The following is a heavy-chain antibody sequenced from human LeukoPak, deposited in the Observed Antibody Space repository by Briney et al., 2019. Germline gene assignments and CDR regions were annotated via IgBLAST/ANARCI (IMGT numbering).Heavy chain of an antibody. CDR3: AKDLGDLKAVAGFDY. V-gene: IGHV3-23*01. Sequence: PGGSLRLSCAASGFTFSSYSMNWVRQAPGKGLEWVSAISGSGGSTYYADSVKGRFTISRDNSKNTLYLQMNSLRAEDTAVYYCAKDLGDLKAVAGFDYWGQGTLVTVSS. D-gene: IGHD6-19*01. CDR2: ISGSGGST. CDR1: GFTFSSYS. J-gene: IGHJ4*02.